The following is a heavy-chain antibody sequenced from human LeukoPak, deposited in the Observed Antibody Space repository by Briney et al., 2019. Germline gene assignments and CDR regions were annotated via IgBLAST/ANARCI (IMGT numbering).Heavy chain of an antibody. Sequence: GSLRLSCAASGFTFSSYAMSWVRQAPGKGLEWVSAISGSGGSTYYADSVKGRFTISRDNSKNRLYLQMNSLRAEDTAVYYCAKTVIVVVIEYFQHWGQGTLVTVSS. CDR1: GFTFSSYA. CDR2: ISGSGGST. D-gene: IGHD3-22*01. CDR3: AKTVIVVVIEYFQH. V-gene: IGHV3-23*01. J-gene: IGHJ1*01.